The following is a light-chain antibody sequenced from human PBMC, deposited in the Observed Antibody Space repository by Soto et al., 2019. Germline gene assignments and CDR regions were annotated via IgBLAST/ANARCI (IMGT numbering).Light chain of an antibody. CDR1: SSNIGSNP. CDR2: SDN. J-gene: IGLJ2*01. CDR3: AAWDDSLRGRV. V-gene: IGLV1-44*01. Sequence: QSVLTQPPSASGTPGQRVTISCSGSSSNIGSNPVSWYQQLPGTAPKSLIYSDNQRPSGVPDRISGSRSRTSASLAISGLQSEDEAEYYCAAWDDSLRGRVFGGGTKLTVL.